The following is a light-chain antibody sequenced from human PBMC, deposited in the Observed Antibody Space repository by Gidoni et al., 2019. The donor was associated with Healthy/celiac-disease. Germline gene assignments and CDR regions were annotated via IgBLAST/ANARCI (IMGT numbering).Light chain of an antibody. Sequence: EIVLTQSPATLSLSPGERATLSCRASQSVSIYLAWYQQKPGQAPRLLIYDASNRATGIPARFSGSGSGTDFTITIGSLVPEDFAVYYCQQRSNWPFTFGQGTRLEIK. J-gene: IGKJ5*01. CDR1: QSVSIY. CDR2: DAS. V-gene: IGKV3-11*01. CDR3: QQRSNWPFT.